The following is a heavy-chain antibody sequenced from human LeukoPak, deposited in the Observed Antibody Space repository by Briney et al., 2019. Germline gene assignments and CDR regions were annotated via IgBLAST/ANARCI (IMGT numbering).Heavy chain of an antibody. Sequence: SETLSLTCAVSGYSISSGYYWDWIRQPPGKGLEWIGTIYHSGTTYYNPSLKSRVTISVDTSKNQFSLKLSSVTAADTAVYYCERMYSSSRYLNYWGQGTLVNVSS. J-gene: IGHJ4*02. CDR1: GYSISSGYY. CDR3: ERMYSSSRYLNY. CDR2: IYHSGTT. V-gene: IGHV4-38-2*01. D-gene: IGHD6-13*01.